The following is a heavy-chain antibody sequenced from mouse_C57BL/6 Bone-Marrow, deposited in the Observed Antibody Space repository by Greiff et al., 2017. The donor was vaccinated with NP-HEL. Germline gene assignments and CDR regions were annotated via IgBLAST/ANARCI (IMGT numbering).Heavy chain of an antibody. CDR1: GYSITSGYD. D-gene: IGHD5-1*01. CDR2: ISYSGST. V-gene: IGHV3-1*01. Sequence: EVKLPESGPGMVKPSQSLSLTCTVTGYSITSGYDWHWIRHFPGNKLEWMGYISYSGSTNYNPSLKSRISITHDTSKNHFFLKLNSVTTEDTATYYCARGTYYYAMDYWGQGTSVTVSS. CDR3: ARGTYYYAMDY. J-gene: IGHJ4*01.